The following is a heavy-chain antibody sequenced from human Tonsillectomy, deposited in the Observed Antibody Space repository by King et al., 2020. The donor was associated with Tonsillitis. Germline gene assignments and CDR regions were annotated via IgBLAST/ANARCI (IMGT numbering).Heavy chain of an antibody. J-gene: IGHJ4*02. CDR1: GGSISSRSYH. CDR2: IYYSGST. Sequence: QLQESGPGLVKPSETLSLTCTVSGGSISSRSYHWGWIRQSPGKGLEWIANIYYSGSTYYNPSLKSRVIISVDTSKNHFSLKLNSVTAADTAVYYCARQRYYSSSCYWGYYFDYWGQGTLVTVSS. CDR3: ARQRYYSSSCYWGYYFDY. V-gene: IGHV4-39*01. D-gene: IGHD6-13*01.